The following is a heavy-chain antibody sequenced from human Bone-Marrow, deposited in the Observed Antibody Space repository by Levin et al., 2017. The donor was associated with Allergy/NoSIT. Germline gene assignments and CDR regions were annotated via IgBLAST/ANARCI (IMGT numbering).Heavy chain of an antibody. Sequence: ASVKVSCKTSGYTFSNYLLHWVRQAPGQRLEWMGWINPGSTETQYSGRFQGRLTITSDTSANTAYMELSSLTSEDTAMYFCVRDMRLGYCSGGRCLDSWGQGSLVTVSS. V-gene: IGHV1-3*01. CDR3: VRDMRLGYCSGGRCLDS. J-gene: IGHJ4*02. D-gene: IGHD2-15*01. CDR1: GYTFSNYL. CDR2: INPGSTET.